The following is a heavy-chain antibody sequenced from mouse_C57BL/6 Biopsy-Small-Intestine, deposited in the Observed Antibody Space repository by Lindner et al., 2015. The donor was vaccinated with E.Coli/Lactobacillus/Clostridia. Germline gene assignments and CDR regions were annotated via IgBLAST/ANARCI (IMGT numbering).Heavy chain of an antibody. CDR3: ARLFGYVMDY. CDR1: AYIFTTYW. J-gene: IGHJ4*01. Sequence: VQLQESGAELVKPGASVKLSCKASAYIFTTYWMHWVKQRPGRGLEWIGRIDPNSGATKYNEKFKNKAILTVDKPSSTAYMQLSSLTTEDSAIYYCARLFGYVMDYWGQGTSVTVSS. V-gene: IGHV1-62-3*01. CDR2: IDPNSGAT.